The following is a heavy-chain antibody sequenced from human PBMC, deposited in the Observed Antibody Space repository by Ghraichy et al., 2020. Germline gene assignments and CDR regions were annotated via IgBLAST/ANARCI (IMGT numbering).Heavy chain of an antibody. CDR2: ISGSSSYI. CDR1: GFTFSSYS. D-gene: IGHD3-10*02. Sequence: GGSLRLSCAASGFTFSSYSMNWVRQAPGKGLEWVSSISGSSSYIYYADSVKGRFTFSRDNAKNSLYLQMNSLRAEDTAVYYCARDYDRGMDVWGQGTTVTVSS. V-gene: IGHV3-21*01. CDR3: ARDYDRGMDV. J-gene: IGHJ6*02.